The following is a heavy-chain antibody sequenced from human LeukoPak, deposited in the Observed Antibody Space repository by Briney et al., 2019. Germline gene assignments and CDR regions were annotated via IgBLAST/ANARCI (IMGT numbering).Heavy chain of an antibody. Sequence: GGSLRLSCAASGFTFSSYDMHWVHQATGKGLEWVSAIGTAGDTYYPGSVKGRFTISRENAKNSLYLQMNSLRAGDTAVYYCARGERVRGVIPAYGMDVWGQGTTVTVSS. CDR3: ARGERVRGVIPAYGMDV. D-gene: IGHD3-10*01. V-gene: IGHV3-13*01. J-gene: IGHJ6*02. CDR2: IGTAGDT. CDR1: GFTFSSYD.